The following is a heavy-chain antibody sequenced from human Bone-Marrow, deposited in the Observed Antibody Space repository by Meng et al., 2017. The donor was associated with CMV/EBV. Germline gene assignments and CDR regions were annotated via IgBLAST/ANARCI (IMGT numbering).Heavy chain of an antibody. D-gene: IGHD2-8*02. V-gene: IGHV1-69*01. CDR3: ARGEGLLGDWFDP. CDR2: IIPIFGTA. J-gene: IGHJ5*02. Sequence: QGQLWQAGAEVNRPGSAVKGSCKASGGTFSSYAISWVRQAPGQGLEWMGGIIPIFGTANYAQKFQGRVTITADESTSTAYMELSSLRSEDTAVYYCARGEGLLGDWFDPWGQGTLVTVSS. CDR1: GGTFSSYA.